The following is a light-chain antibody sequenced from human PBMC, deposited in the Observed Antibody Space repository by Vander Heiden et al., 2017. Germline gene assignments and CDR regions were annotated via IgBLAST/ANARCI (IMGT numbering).Light chain of an antibody. CDR3: QQHGSSTDT. CDR2: GSS. J-gene: IGKJ5*01. CDR1: QSVSSSY. Sequence: EIVLTQSPGTLSLSPGERATFTCRASQSVSSSYLAWYQHKPGQAPRLLIYGSSNRATGIPDRCCGSGSGTDFTLIISRLEHEEYAVYYCQQHGSSTDTFGQGTQVEIK. V-gene: IGKV3-20*01.